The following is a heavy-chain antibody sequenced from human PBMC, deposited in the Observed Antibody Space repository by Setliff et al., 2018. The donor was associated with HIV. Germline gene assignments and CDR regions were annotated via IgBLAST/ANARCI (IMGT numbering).Heavy chain of an antibody. Sequence: LSLTCSVSGGFISSGTYYWGWIRQPPGKGLERIGTIYYSGNTYYRPSLKSRVTISVDTSTNQFSLRLNSVTAADTAVYFCVRQSGYTRGWDIFGVVAGSFDIWGQGTMVTVSS. V-gene: IGHV4-39*01. CDR1: GGFISSGTYY. J-gene: IGHJ3*02. CDR2: IYYSGNT. D-gene: IGHD3-3*01. CDR3: VRQSGYTRGWDIFGVVAGSFDI.